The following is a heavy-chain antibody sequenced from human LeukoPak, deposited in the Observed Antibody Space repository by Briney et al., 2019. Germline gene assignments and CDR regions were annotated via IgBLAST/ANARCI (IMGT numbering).Heavy chain of an antibody. CDR2: IYPGDSDT. V-gene: IGHV5-51*01. D-gene: IGHD2-15*01. Sequence: GESLKISCKGSGYSFTSYWIGWVRQMPGKGLEWMGIIYPGDSDTRYSPSFQGQVTISADKSISTAYLQWSSLKASDTAMYYCARGYCSGGSCYSVRYWGQGTLVTVSS. CDR1: GYSFTSYW. J-gene: IGHJ4*02. CDR3: ARGYCSGGSCYSVRY.